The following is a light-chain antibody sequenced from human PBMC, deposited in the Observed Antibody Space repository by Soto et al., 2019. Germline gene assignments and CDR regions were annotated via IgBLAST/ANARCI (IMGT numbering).Light chain of an antibody. Sequence: DIPMTQSPSSLSAYLGDRVTITCRASQGISNYLAWYQQKPGRLPKLLLFGASTLQSGVPARFSGSGSGTLFTLTINGLLPEDVATYYCQRYYNAPFTFGGGTKVEIK. CDR2: GAS. V-gene: IGKV1-27*01. J-gene: IGKJ4*01. CDR1: QGISNY. CDR3: QRYYNAPFT.